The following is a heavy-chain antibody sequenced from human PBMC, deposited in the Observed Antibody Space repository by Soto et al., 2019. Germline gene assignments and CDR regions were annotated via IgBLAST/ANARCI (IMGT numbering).Heavy chain of an antibody. CDR2: IKQDGSEK. J-gene: IGHJ6*02. Sequence: PXGSLRLSCAASGFTFSSYWKSWVRQAPGKGLEWVANIKQDGSEKYYVDSVKGRFTISRDNAKNSLYLQMNSLRAEDTAVYYCARDMRTTVPYYYGMDVWGQGTTVTVSS. V-gene: IGHV3-7*01. CDR3: ARDMRTTVPYYYGMDV. D-gene: IGHD4-4*01. CDR1: GFTFSSYW.